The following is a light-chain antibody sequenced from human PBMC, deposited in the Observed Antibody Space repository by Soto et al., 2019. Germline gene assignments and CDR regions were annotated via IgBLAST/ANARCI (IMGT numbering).Light chain of an antibody. CDR2: EAS. Sequence: QSALTQPASVSESPGQSITISCTGTSNGIGNRNFVSWYQQHPGKAPKLLIYEASKRPSGVSNRFSGSKSGYTASLTISGLQAEDEADYYCCAYAGIGTFYVFGTGTKVTVL. V-gene: IGLV2-23*01. CDR3: CAYAGIGTFYV. CDR1: SNGIGNRNF. J-gene: IGLJ1*01.